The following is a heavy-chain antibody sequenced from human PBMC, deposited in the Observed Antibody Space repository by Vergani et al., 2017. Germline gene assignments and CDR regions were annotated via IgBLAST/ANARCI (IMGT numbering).Heavy chain of an antibody. V-gene: IGHV3-15*07. CDR1: GFSFRNAW. D-gene: IGHD2-21*01. Sequence: EVQLVESGGGIVKPGGSLRLSCVASGFSFRNAWMNWVRRTPGKGLEWVGRIKSKFDRGTTDYAAAVKGRFTISRDDSKNTLFLQMNGRKPEDIGVYYCTTDPRYCGDGSCYWLRDHHYYGMDVWGQGTTVTVSS. CDR3: TTDPRYCGDGSCYWLRDHHYYGMDV. CDR2: IKSKFDRGTT. J-gene: IGHJ6*02.